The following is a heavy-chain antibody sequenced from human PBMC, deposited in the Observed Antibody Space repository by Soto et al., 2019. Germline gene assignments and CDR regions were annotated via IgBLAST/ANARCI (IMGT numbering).Heavy chain of an antibody. Sequence: SETLSLTCNVSGGSISSSRSYWAWLRQPPGKGLEWIANIFYSGSTYYNPSLTSRVTISVDTSKNQFSLKLSSVTAADTAVYYCARETTSLRFLEWLSTHEPRSTKNVYYFDYWGQGTLVTVSS. J-gene: IGHJ4*02. V-gene: IGHV4-39*07. CDR1: GGSISSSRSY. CDR2: IFYSGST. D-gene: IGHD3-3*01. CDR3: ARETTSLRFLEWLSTHEPRSTKNVYYFDY.